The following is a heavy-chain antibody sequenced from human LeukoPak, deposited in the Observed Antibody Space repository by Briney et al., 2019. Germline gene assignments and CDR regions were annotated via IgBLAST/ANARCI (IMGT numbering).Heavy chain of an antibody. V-gene: IGHV3-30-3*01. CDR2: ISYDGSNK. CDR1: GFTFSSYA. CDR3: AKGPWDSSGSEYFQH. J-gene: IGHJ1*01. D-gene: IGHD3-22*01. Sequence: GGSLRLSCAASGFTFSSYAMHWVRQAPGKGLEWVAVISYDGSNKYYADSVKGRFTISRDNSKNTLYLQMNSLRAEDTAVYYCAKGPWDSSGSEYFQHWGQGTLVTVSS.